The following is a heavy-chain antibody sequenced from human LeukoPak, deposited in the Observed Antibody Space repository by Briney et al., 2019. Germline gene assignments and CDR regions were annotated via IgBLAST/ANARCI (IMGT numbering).Heavy chain of an antibody. CDR2: INPNSGGT. D-gene: IGHD3-9*01. Sequence: ASVKVSCKASGYTFTGYYMHWVRQAPGQGLEWMGWINPNSGGTNYAQKFQGRVIMTRDTSISTAYMELSRLRSDETAVYYCGRVWVYDTRGGEFDYWGQGTLVTVSS. CDR3: GRVWVYDTRGGEFDY. J-gene: IGHJ4*02. CDR1: GYTFTGYY. V-gene: IGHV1-2*02.